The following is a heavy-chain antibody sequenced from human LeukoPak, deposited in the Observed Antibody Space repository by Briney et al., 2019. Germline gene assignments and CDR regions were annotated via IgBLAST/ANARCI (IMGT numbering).Heavy chain of an antibody. CDR1: GFTFSNDW. CDR3: TTEAGDSRGYFPHYYYYYYMDV. V-gene: IGHV3-15*01. D-gene: IGHD3-22*01. Sequence: GGSLRLSCAASGFTFSNDWMTWVRQAPGKGLEWVGRIKSKTDGGTTDYAAPVKGRFTISRDDSKNTLYLQMNSLKTEDTAVYYCTTEAGDSRGYFPHYYYYYYMDVWGKGTTVTVSS. J-gene: IGHJ6*03. CDR2: IKSKTDGGTT.